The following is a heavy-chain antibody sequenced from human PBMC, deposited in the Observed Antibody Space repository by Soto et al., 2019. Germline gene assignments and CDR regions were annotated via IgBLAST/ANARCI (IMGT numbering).Heavy chain of an antibody. CDR2: ISHYTDDR. V-gene: IGHV1-18*01. J-gene: IGHJ5*02. CDR1: GGTFSSYA. CDR3: ATVIPGPEAWFHP. D-gene: IGHD2-2*01. Sequence: ASVKVSCKASGGTFSSYANSWVGQAPGQGLEWMGWISHYTDDRSYAQNFQVRVTMTIDTSTSTAYLDLRRLTSDDTALYYCATVIPGPEAWFHPWGQGTLLTVSS.